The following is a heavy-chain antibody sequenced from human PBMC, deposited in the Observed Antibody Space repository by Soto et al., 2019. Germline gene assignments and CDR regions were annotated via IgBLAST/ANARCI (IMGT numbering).Heavy chain of an antibody. V-gene: IGHV1-18*01. CDR3: ARVDPLEAQARPLRFVRYGMYV. D-gene: IGHD3-10*01. Sequence: QVQLVQSGAEVKKPGASVKVSCKASGYTFTSYGITCVRQAPGQGLEWRGWISAYNGNTNYAQKLQGRVTMTTDTSTSTAYMELRRLRSDDTAVYYCARVDPLEAQARPLRFVRYGMYVWGQGTTVTVSS. CDR2: ISAYNGNT. CDR1: GYTFTSYG. J-gene: IGHJ6*02.